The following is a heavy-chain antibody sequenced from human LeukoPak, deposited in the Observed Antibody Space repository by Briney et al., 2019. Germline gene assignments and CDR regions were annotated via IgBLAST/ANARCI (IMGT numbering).Heavy chain of an antibody. J-gene: IGHJ6*03. D-gene: IGHD2-2*01. CDR3: ASLHQILPGAMNYYYMDV. CDR2: IFYTGST. CDR1: GGSISSGDSQ. Sequence: TSETLSLTCAVSGGSISSGDSQWGWLRQPPGKGLESIGTIFYTGSTYYNPSLKSRVTISVDTSKNQFSLRLSSLTAADTAVYYCASLHQILPGAMNYYYMDVWGEGTTVTVSS. V-gene: IGHV4-39*01.